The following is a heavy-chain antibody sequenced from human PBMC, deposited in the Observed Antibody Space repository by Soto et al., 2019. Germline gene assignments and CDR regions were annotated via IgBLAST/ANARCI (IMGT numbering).Heavy chain of an antibody. CDR1: GFTLSRYF. J-gene: IGHJ6*02. V-gene: IGHV3-23*01. CDR3: AKDLHYYGMDV. Sequence: PGGSLRLSCAASGFTLSRYFMNWVRQAPGKGPEWVSSISNSGGETKYADSVKGRFTISGDNSKNTLYLQMNNLRVEDTAVYYCAKDLHYYGMDVWGQGTTVTVSS. CDR2: ISNSGGET.